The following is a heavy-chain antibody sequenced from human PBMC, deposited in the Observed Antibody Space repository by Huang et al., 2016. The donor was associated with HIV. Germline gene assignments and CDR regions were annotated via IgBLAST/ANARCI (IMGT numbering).Heavy chain of an antibody. J-gene: IGHJ4*02. Sequence: QITLKESGPTLVKPTQTLTLTCSFSGFSLTTNGEGVAWIRQPPGKALEWLALIYWDDEKRYSTSLKTRLTITKDTSKKQVVLTVANMDPVDTATYYCAHTPPRGHYAPGFFDYWGQGALVTVSS. D-gene: IGHD3-3*01. V-gene: IGHV2-5*02. CDR3: AHTPPRGHYAPGFFDY. CDR1: GFSLTTNGEG. CDR2: IYWDDEK.